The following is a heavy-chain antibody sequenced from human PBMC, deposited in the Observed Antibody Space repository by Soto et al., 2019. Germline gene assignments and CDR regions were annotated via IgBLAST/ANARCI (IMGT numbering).Heavy chain of an antibody. CDR2: ISAYNGNT. CDR1: GYTFTSYG. D-gene: IGHD3-22*01. V-gene: IGHV1-18*01. CDR3: ARDDYDSSGYSDYYYYGMDV. J-gene: IGHJ6*02. Sequence: GASVKVSCKASGYTFTSYGISWVRQAPGQGLEWMGWISAYNGNTNYAQKLQGRVTMTTDTSTSTAYMELRSLRSDDTAVYYCARDDYDSSGYSDYYYYGMDVWGQGTTVTVSS.